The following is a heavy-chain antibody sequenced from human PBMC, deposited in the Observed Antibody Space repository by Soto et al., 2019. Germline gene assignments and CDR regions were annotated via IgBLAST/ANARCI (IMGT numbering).Heavy chain of an antibody. CDR2: ISGSGGST. CDR1: GFTFSSYA. Sequence: GGSLRLSCAASGFTFSSYAMSWVRQAPGKGLEWVSAISGSGGSTYYADSVKGRFTISRDNSKNTLYLQMNSLRAGDTAVYYCAKQKGPDAGGYGMDVWGQGTTVTVSS. CDR3: AKQKGPDAGGYGMDV. V-gene: IGHV3-23*01. D-gene: IGHD3-10*01. J-gene: IGHJ6*02.